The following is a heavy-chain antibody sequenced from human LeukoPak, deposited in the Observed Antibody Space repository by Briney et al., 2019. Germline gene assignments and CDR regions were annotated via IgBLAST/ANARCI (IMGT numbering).Heavy chain of an antibody. CDR3: AGDSSGYYYSFSDY. CDR1: GGTFSSYA. D-gene: IGHD3-22*01. Sequence: ASVKVSCKASGGTFSSYAISWVRQAPGQGLEWMGRIIPILGIANYAQKFQGRVTITAGNSTSTAYMELSSLRSEDTAVYYCAGDSSGYYYSFSDYWGQGTLVTVSS. CDR2: IIPILGIA. V-gene: IGHV1-69*04. J-gene: IGHJ4*02.